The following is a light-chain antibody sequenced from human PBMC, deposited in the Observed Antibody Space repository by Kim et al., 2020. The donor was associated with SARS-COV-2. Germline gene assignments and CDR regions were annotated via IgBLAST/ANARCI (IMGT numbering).Light chain of an antibody. V-gene: IGKV3D-15*01. CDR3: QQYYNWPPWT. CDR1: QSIISN. J-gene: IGKJ1*01. Sequence: YPGERATLSCTASQSIISNLAWYQHKPGQAPRVLISGASTRAPGVPARFSGSGSGTEFTLTISSLQSEDFAVYYCQQYYNWPPWTFGQGTKVDIK. CDR2: GAS.